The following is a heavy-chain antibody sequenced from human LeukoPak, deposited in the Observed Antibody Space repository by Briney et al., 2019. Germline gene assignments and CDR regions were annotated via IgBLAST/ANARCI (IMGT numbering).Heavy chain of an antibody. CDR2: INWKTGAT. V-gene: IGHV3-20*04. D-gene: IGHD3-10*01. CDR1: GFSFDDYG. J-gene: IGHJ4*02. Sequence: PGGSLRLSCAASGFSFDDYGMSWVRQAPGKGLEWLSGINWKTGATGYSDSVKGRFTISKDNTKNSLYLRMNSLRAEDTAFYYCARETSARGVSTHWGQGTLVTVSS. CDR3: ARETSARGVSTH.